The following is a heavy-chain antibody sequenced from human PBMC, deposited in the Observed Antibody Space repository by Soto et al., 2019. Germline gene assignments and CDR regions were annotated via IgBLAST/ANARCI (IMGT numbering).Heavy chain of an antibody. D-gene: IGHD2-21*02. CDR2: ISDDGINK. V-gene: IGHV3-30-3*01. CDR1: GFTFSDYA. J-gene: IGHJ4*02. Sequence: QVQLVESGGGVVQPGRSLRLSCSASGFTFSDYALHWVRQAPGKGLEWVAVISDDGINKYIADSVKGRFIISRDNSKNTVFLQMSSLGLEDTAIYYCVRRLTASVTAMGYWGQGTLVTVSS. CDR3: VRRLTASVTAMGY.